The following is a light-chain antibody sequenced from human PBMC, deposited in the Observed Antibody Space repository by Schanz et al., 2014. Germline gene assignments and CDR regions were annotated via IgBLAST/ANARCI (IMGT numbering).Light chain of an antibody. CDR1: SSDVGGYNS. J-gene: IGLJ3*02. CDR3: IAYTRSSAHWF. CDR2: DVS. V-gene: IGLV2-14*03. Sequence: QSALTQPASVSGSPGQSITISCTGTSSDVGGYNSVSWYQQHPGKAPKLMIYDVSDRPSGVSNRFSGSKSGNTASLTISGLQAEDEADYYCIAYTRSSAHWFFGGGTKLTVL.